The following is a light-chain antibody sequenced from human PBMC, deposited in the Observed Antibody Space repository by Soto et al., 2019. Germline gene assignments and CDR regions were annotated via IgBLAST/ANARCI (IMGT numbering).Light chain of an antibody. J-gene: IGKJ1*01. CDR3: QQYGSSRWT. CDR2: GAS. CDR1: QSVSSSY. V-gene: IGKV3-20*01. Sequence: EIVLTQSPGTLSLSPVERATLSCRASQSVSSSYLAWYQQNRGQAPRLLIYGASRRATGIPDRFSGSGSGTDFTLTISRLEPEDFEVYYCQQYGSSRWTFGQGTKVEIK.